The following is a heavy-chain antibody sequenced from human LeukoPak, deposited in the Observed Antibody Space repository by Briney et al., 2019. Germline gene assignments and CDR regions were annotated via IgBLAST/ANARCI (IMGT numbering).Heavy chain of an antibody. CDR2: IYSSGTT. CDR3: ASGSSGYDP. CDR1: VGSISNYY. V-gene: IGHV4-4*07. Sequence: PSETLSLTCTVSVGSISNYYWSWIRQPAGVGLEWIGRIYSSGTTIYNPSLKSRVAMSVPASKNQFSLKLSSVTAADTAMYFSASGSSGYDPRGQGTLVTVSS. J-gene: IGHJ5*02. D-gene: IGHD5-12*01.